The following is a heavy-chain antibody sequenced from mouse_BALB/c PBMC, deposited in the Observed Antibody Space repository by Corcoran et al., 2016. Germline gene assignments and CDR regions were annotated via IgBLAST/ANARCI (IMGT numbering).Heavy chain of an antibody. CDR3: AITTVVEGAMDY. D-gene: IGHD1-1*01. Sequence: QIQLVQSGPELKKPGETVNISCKASGYTFTNYGMNWVKQAPGEGLKWMGWINTYTGEPTYADDFKGRFAFSLETSASTAYLQINNLKNEDTATYFCAITTVVEGAMDYWGQGTSVTVSS. V-gene: IGHV9-3-1*01. CDR2: INTYTGEP. J-gene: IGHJ4*01. CDR1: GYTFTNYG.